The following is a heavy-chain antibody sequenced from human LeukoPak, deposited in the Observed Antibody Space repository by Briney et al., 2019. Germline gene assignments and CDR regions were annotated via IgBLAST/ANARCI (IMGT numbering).Heavy chain of an antibody. J-gene: IGHJ4*02. CDR2: IIPIFGTA. D-gene: IGHD2-15*01. V-gene: IGHV1-69*01. CDR1: GGTFSSYA. Sequence: AASVKVSCKASGGTFSSYAISWVRQAPGQGLEWMGGIIPIFGTANYAQKFQGRVTITADESTSTAYMELSSLRSEDTAAYYCRIVVVVAATPGLLSHDYWGQGTLVTVSS. CDR3: RIVVVVAATPGLLSHDY.